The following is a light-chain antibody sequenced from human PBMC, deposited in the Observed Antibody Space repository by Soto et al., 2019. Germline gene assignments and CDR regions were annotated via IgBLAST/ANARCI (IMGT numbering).Light chain of an antibody. Sequence: DIPMTQSPSTLSASVGDRVTITCRASQTIRGWLAWYQQKPGKAPKLLIYEASSLESGVQSRFSGSGSGTEFTLTIGSLQPDDFATYYCQQYNSHFYTFGQGTKLEIK. V-gene: IGKV1-5*03. CDR1: QTIRGW. CDR3: QQYNSHFYT. CDR2: EAS. J-gene: IGKJ2*01.